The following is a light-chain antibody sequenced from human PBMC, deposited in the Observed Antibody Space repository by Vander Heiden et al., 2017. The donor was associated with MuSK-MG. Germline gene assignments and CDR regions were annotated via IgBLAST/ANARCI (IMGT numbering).Light chain of an antibody. CDR1: QGINEY. Sequence: DIQMTQSPSSLSASVGDRVTITCRASQGINEYLNWYQQKPGKAPKLLIYGATTLRSGVPSRFSGGGFGTQFTLTISRLQPEDLATYYCQQSDSPPYTFGQGTKMEI. V-gene: IGKV1-39*01. CDR2: GAT. J-gene: IGKJ2*01. CDR3: QQSDSPPYT.